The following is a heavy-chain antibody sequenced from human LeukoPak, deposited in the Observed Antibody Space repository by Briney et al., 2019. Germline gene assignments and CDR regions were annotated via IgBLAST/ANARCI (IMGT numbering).Heavy chain of an antibody. CDR3: ARAVFPFSRGFDY. V-gene: IGHV1-46*01. Sequence: GASVKVSCKASGGTFSSYAISWVRQAPGQGLEWMGIINPSGGGTSYAQKFQGRVTMTRDTSTSTVYMELSSLRSEDTAVYYCARAVFPFSRGFDYWGQGTLVTVSS. CDR1: GGTFSSYA. D-gene: IGHD3-10*01. CDR2: INPSGGGT. J-gene: IGHJ4*02.